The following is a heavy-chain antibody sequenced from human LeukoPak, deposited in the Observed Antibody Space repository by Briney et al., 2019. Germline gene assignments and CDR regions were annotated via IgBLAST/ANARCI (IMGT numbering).Heavy chain of an antibody. CDR1: GGTFSSYA. V-gene: IGHV1-69*13. CDR3: AFSIAAAGFDY. Sequence: SVKVSCKASGGTFSSYAISWVRQAPGQGLEWMGGIIPIFGTANYAQKFQGRVTITADESTSTAYMELSRLRSDDTAVYYCAFSIAAAGFDYWGQGTLVTVSS. J-gene: IGHJ4*02. D-gene: IGHD6-13*01. CDR2: IIPIFGTA.